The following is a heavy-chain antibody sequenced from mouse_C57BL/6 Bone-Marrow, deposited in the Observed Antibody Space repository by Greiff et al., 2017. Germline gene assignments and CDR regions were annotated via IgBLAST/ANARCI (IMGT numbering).Heavy chain of an antibody. D-gene: IGHD4-1*01. CDR2: IYPGSGNT. CDR3: ARSVTGTDYFYY. V-gene: IGHV1-76*01. CDR1: GYTFTDYY. Sequence: VQVVESGAELVRPGASVKLSCKASGYTFTDYYINWVKQRPGQGLEWIARIYPGSGNTYYNEKFKGKATLTAEKSSSTAYMQLSSLTSEDSAVYFCARSVTGTDYFYYWGQGTTLTVSS. J-gene: IGHJ2*01.